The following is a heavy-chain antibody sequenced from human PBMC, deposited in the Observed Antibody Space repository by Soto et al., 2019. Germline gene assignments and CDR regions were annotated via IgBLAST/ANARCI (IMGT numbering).Heavy chain of an antibody. CDR1: GYSFTRYG. D-gene: IGHD3-16*01. V-gene: IGHV1-18*01. J-gene: IGHJ6*02. CDR2: INTYNGNP. CDR3: EMVDVYVTPSPQDV. Sequence: QVQLVQSRAEVKNPGASVKVSCKASGYSFTRYGIAWARQAPGQGLEWMGWINTYNGNPNYAQNLQGRVTLTTDTSTSTAYMERTSLRSNDTAIYYCEMVDVYVTPSPQDVWGQGTTVIVSS.